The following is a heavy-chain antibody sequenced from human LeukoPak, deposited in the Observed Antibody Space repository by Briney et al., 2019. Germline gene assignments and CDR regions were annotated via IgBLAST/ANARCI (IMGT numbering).Heavy chain of an antibody. CDR1: GGTFSSYA. V-gene: IGHV1-69*05. D-gene: IGHD4-17*01. Sequence: SVKVSCKASGGTFSSYAISWVRQAPGQGLEWMGGIIPILGTANYAQKFQGRVTITTDESTSTAYMELSSLRSEDTAVYYCASHYGEGYYYYYMDVWGKGTTVTVSS. CDR3: ASHYGEGYYYYYMDV. J-gene: IGHJ6*03. CDR2: IIPILGTA.